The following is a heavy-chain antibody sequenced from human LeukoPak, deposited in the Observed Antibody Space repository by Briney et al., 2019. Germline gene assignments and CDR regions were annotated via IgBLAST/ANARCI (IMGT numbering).Heavy chain of an antibody. Sequence: GRSQRLSCVASGFTFSHYGMHWVRQAPGAGLEWVAVIWSDASDKYYASSVKGRFTISRDNSKNSLYLQMNSLRAEDTAVYYCAKDAERGFDYSNSLDYWGQGIRVTVSS. CDR2: IWSDASDK. CDR1: GFTFSHYG. D-gene: IGHD4-11*01. J-gene: IGHJ4*02. V-gene: IGHV3-33*06. CDR3: AKDAERGFDYSNSLDY.